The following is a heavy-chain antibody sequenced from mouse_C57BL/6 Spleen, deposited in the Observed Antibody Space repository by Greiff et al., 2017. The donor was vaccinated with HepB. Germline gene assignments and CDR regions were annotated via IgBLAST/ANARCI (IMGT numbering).Heavy chain of an antibody. J-gene: IGHJ1*03. D-gene: IGHD1-1*01. CDR3: ARWGYYGSSYYFDV. V-gene: IGHV1-64*01. CDR2: IHPNSGST. CDR1: GYTFTSYW. Sequence: QVQLQQPGAELVKPGASVKLSCKASGYTFTSYWMHWVKQRPGQGLEWIGMIHPNSGSTNYNEKFKSKATLTVDKSSSTAYMQLSSLTSEDSAVYDCARWGYYGSSYYFDVWGTGTTVTVSS.